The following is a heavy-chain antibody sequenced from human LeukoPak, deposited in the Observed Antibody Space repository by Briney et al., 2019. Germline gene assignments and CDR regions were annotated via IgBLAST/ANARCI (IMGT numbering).Heavy chain of an antibody. Sequence: ASVEVSCKASGYTFTSYAMHWVRQAPGQRLEWMGWINAGNGNTKYSQKFQGRVTITRDTSASTAYMELSSLRSEDTAVYYCARDGGYNWNDVAFDIWGQGTMVTVSS. CDR1: GYTFTSYA. CDR3: ARDGGYNWNDVAFDI. CDR2: INAGNGNT. V-gene: IGHV1-3*01. D-gene: IGHD1-1*01. J-gene: IGHJ3*02.